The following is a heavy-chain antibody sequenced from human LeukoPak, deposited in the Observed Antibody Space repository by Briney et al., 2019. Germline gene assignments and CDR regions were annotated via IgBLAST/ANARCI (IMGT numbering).Heavy chain of an antibody. CDR1: GFTFSSYA. D-gene: IGHD3-22*01. Sequence: GSLRLSCAASGFTFSSYAMHWVRQAPGKGLEWVAVISYDGSNKYYADSVKGRFTISRDNSKNTLYLQMNSLRAEDTAVYYCARDYRLITMIVVWGAFDIWGQGTMVTVSS. CDR3: ARDYRLITMIVVWGAFDI. V-gene: IGHV3-30*04. J-gene: IGHJ3*02. CDR2: ISYDGSNK.